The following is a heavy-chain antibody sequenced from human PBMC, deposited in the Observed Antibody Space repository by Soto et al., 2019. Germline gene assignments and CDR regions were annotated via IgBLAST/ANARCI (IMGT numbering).Heavy chain of an antibody. J-gene: IGHJ4*02. D-gene: IGHD3-10*01. Sequence: PSETLSLTCAVYGGSFSGYYWSWIRQPPGKGLEWIGEINHSGSTNYNPSLKSRVTISVDTSKNQFSLKLSSVTAADTAVYYCARRARENYYGSGSTFDYCGQGTLVTVSS. V-gene: IGHV4-34*01. CDR3: ARRARENYYGSGSTFDY. CDR2: INHSGST. CDR1: GGSFSGYY.